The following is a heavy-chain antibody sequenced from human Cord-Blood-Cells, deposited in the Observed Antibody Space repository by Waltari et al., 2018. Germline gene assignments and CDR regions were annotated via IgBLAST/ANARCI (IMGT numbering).Heavy chain of an antibody. Sequence: QVQLVQSGAEVKKPGSSVKVSCKASGGTFSSYAISWVRQAPGQGLEWMGWIIPNFGTANNAQKFQGRVTITADESTSTAYMELSSLRSEDMAVYYCARDAPIWFDPWGQGTLVTVSS. CDR2: IIPNFGTA. J-gene: IGHJ5*02. V-gene: IGHV1-69*12. CDR1: GGTFSSYA. CDR3: ARDAPIWFDP.